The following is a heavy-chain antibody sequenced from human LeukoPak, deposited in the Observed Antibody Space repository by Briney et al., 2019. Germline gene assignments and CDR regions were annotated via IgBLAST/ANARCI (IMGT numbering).Heavy chain of an antibody. CDR3: ARGRGLTIFGVISWFDP. Sequence: GGSLRLSCAASGFSFSSYWMSWVRQAPGKGLECVANIKQDGSEKYYVDSVKGRFTISRDNAKNSLYLLMNSLRAEDTAVYYCARGRGLTIFGVISWFDPWGQGTLVTVSS. D-gene: IGHD3-3*01. V-gene: IGHV3-7*01. J-gene: IGHJ5*02. CDR2: IKQDGSEK. CDR1: GFSFSSYW.